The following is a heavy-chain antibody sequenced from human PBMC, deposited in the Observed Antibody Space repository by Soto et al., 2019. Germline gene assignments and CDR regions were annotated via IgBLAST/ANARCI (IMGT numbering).Heavy chain of an antibody. V-gene: IGHV3-33*01. Sequence: GGSLRLSCATSGFTFRSYGFHWVRQAPGKGLKRVAMISDDGREKYYADSLKGRFTISRDNSKNTVYLQMNSLRVEDTAVYYCARIFRSYGMDVWGQGTTVTVSS. CDR1: GFTFRSYG. CDR3: ARIFRSYGMDV. J-gene: IGHJ6*02. CDR2: ISDDGREK.